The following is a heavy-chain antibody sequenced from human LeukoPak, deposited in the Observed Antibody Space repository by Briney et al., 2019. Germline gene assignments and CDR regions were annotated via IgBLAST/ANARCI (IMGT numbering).Heavy chain of an antibody. V-gene: IGHV3-9*01. J-gene: IGHJ4*02. CDR1: GFTFDDYA. D-gene: IGHD1-26*01. Sequence: GGSLRLSCAASGFTFDDYAVHWVRQAPGKGLEWVSGISWNSGSIGYADSVKGRFTISRDNAKNSLYLQMNSLRAEDTALYYCARELTTFDYWGQGTLVTVSS. CDR2: ISWNSGSI. CDR3: ARELTTFDY.